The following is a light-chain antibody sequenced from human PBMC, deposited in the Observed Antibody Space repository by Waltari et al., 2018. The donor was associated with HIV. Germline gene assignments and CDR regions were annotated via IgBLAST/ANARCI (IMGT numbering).Light chain of an antibody. CDR3: QQYYGIPLT. CDR1: QGISNS. CDR2: AAS. J-gene: IGKJ4*01. V-gene: IGKV1-NL1*01. Sequence: DIQMTQSPSSLSASVGARVTISCRASQGISNSLAWYQRKPGVAPKLLIYAASKLEDGVPSRFSGSGSGADYTLTVSSLQPEDFATYYCQQYYGIPLTFGGGTKVEIK.